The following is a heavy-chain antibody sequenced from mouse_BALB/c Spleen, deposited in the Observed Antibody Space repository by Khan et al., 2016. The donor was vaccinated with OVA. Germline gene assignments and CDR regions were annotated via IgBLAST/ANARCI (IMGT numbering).Heavy chain of an antibody. J-gene: IGHJ2*01. Sequence: DVKLQESGPGLVKPSQSLSLTCTVTGYSITSDYAWNWIRQFPGNKLEWMGFISYSGNTNYNPSLKSRISITRDTSKNQFFLQLNSVTTEDTATYYCARVYGGDFDYWGQGTTLTVSS. D-gene: IGHD1-1*01. CDR2: ISYSGNT. CDR3: ARVYGGDFDY. V-gene: IGHV3-2*02. CDR1: GYSITSDYA.